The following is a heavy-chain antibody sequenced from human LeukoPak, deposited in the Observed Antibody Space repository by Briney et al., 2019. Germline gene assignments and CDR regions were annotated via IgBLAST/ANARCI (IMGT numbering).Heavy chain of an antibody. Sequence: ASVKVSCKASGYNFTGYYMHWVRQAPGQGLEWMGWISCYNGNTNYAQKLQGRVTMTTDTSTSTAYMELRSLRSDDTALYYCGSGIAATFELYSDYWGQGTLVTVSS. CDR3: GSGIAATFELYSDY. D-gene: IGHD2-15*01. CDR1: GYNFTGYY. CDR2: ISCYNGNT. J-gene: IGHJ4*02. V-gene: IGHV1-18*04.